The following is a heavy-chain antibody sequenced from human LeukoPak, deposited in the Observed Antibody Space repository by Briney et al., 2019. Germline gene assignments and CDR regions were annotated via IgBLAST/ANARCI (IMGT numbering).Heavy chain of an antibody. V-gene: IGHV3-74*03. D-gene: IGHD2-21*01. Sequence: GGSLLLSCAASGFTFSNHWMHWVRQAPGKGLVWVSRIDERGRNAMYADSVKGRFSISRDNAKNTVNLQMNSLRGEDTGVYYCIRDEALWRLDYWGQGTLVTVSS. CDR2: IDERGRNA. CDR1: GFTFSNHW. CDR3: IRDEALWRLDY. J-gene: IGHJ4*02.